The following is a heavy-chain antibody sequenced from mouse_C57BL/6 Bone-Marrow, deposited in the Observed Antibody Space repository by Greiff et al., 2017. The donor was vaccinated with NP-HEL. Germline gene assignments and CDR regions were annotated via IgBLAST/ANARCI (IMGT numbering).Heavy chain of an antibody. CDR1: GFNIKDDY. J-gene: IGHJ2*01. Sequence: EVQLQQSGAELVRPGASVKLSCTASGFNIKDDYMHWVKQRPEQGLEWIGWIDPENGDTEYASKFQGKATITADTSSNTAYLQLSSLTSEDTAVYYCTTGGLRQYFDYWGQGTTLTVSS. CDR2: IDPENGDT. V-gene: IGHV14-4*01. D-gene: IGHD1-1*01. CDR3: TTGGLRQYFDY.